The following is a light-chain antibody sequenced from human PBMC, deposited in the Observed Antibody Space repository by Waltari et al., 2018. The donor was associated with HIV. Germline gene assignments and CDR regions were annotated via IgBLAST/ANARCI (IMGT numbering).Light chain of an antibody. CDR3: QQYITYSLT. CDR1: PSINSL. CDR2: KTS. J-gene: IGKJ1*01. V-gene: IGKV1-5*03. Sequence: DIQMTQSPSTLSASVGDRVTITCRASPSINSLLAWYQQKPGKSPKLLIYKTSTLESGVPSRFSGSGSGTEFTLTISSLQPDDFATYYCQQYITYSLTFGQGTKV.